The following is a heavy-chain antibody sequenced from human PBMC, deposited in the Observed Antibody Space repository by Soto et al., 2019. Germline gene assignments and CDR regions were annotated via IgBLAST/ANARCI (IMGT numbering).Heavy chain of an antibody. CDR1: GGSISSYY. V-gene: IGHV4-59*06. CDR2: IHYSGST. J-gene: IGHJ4*02. Sequence: PSETLSLTCTVSGGSISSYYWSWIRQPPGKGLEWIGYIHYSGSTYYNPSLKSRVTISVDTSKNQFSLKLSSVTAADTAVYYCARGRQTGVFDYWGQGTLVTVSS. D-gene: IGHD1-1*01. CDR3: ARGRQTGVFDY.